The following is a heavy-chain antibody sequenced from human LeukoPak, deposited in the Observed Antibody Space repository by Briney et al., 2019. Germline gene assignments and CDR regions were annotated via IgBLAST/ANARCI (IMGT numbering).Heavy chain of an antibody. CDR2: MNPNSGNT. D-gene: IGHD5-18*01. CDR3: ARGTRKVDTATHYFDY. CDR1: GYTFTSYD. J-gene: IGHJ4*02. Sequence: EASVKVSCKASGYTFTSYDINWVRQATGQGLEWMGWMNPNSGNTGYAQKFQGRVTMTRNTSISTAYMELSSLRSEDTAVYYCARGTRKVDTATHYFDYWGQGTLVTVSS. V-gene: IGHV1-8*01.